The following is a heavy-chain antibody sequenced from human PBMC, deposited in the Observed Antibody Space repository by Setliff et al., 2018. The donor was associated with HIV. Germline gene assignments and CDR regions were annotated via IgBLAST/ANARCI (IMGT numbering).Heavy chain of an antibody. Sequence: SETLSLTCSVSGGFISGYYWNWIRQPPGKGLEWIGCIYYSGRTTYNSSLKSRVTISLDTSKKQFSLKLNSVTAADTAVYYCARGLMSYNFWGGRNDYHYMDVWG. CDR3: ARGLMSYNFWGGRNDYHYMDV. J-gene: IGHJ6*03. D-gene: IGHD3-3*01. CDR2: IYYSGRT. V-gene: IGHV4-59*01. CDR1: GGFISGYY.